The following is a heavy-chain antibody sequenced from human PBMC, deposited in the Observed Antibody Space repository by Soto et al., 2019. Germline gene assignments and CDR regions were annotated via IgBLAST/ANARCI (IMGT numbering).Heavy chain of an antibody. Sequence: QLQLQESGPGLVKSSETLSHTCTVSGGSISSSSYYWGWIRQPPGKGLEWIGSIYYSGSTYYNPSLKSRVTISVDTSKNQFSLKLSSVTAADTAVYYCARHGEPAARNWFDPWGQGTLVTVSS. CDR3: ARHGEPAARNWFDP. CDR2: IYYSGST. CDR1: GGSISSSSYY. V-gene: IGHV4-39*01. J-gene: IGHJ5*02. D-gene: IGHD2-2*01.